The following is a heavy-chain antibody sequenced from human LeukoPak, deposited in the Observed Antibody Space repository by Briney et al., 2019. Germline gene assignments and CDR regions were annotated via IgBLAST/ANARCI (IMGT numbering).Heavy chain of an antibody. Sequence: ASVKVSCKTAGFTFTGYYMHWVRQAPGQGLEWMGMINPNGGHTDYAQNFQGRVTMTRDMSTSTVYMELSSLRSDDTAVFYCARSKDNRGYDVRHLDYWSQGTLVTVSS. CDR2: INPNGGHT. CDR3: ARSKDNRGYDVRHLDY. D-gene: IGHD1-14*01. J-gene: IGHJ4*02. CDR1: GFTFTGYY. V-gene: IGHV1-46*01.